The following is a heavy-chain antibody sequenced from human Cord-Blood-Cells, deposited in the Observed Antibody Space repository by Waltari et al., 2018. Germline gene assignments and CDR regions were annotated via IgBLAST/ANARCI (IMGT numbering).Heavy chain of an antibody. CDR2: INHSGST. Sequence: QVQLQQWGAGLLKPSETLSLTCAVYGGSFSGYYWSWIRQPPGKGLEWIGEINHSGSTNYNPSLKSRVTISVDTSKNQFSLKLSSVTAADTAVHYCARRAYTWIQLSDAFDIWGQGTMVTVSS. V-gene: IGHV4-34*01. D-gene: IGHD5-18*01. CDR1: GGSFSGYY. CDR3: ARRAYTWIQLSDAFDI. J-gene: IGHJ3*02.